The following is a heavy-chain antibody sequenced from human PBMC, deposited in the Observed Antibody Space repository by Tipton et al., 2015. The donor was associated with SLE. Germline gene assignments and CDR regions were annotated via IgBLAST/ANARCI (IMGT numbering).Heavy chain of an antibody. V-gene: IGHV3-21*01. CDR2: ISSSSTYI. Sequence: SLRLSCAASGFTFSTYTMNWVRQAPGKGLEWVSSISSSSTYICYADSVKGRFTISRDNAKNSLYLQMNSLRAEDTAVYYCARGTYDFWSYYYPYYGMDVWGQGTTVTVSS. CDR3: ARGTYDFWSYYYPYYGMDV. J-gene: IGHJ6*02. CDR1: GFTFSTYT. D-gene: IGHD3-3*01.